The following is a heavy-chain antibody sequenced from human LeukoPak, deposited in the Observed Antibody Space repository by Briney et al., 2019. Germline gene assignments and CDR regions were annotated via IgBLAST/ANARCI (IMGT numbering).Heavy chain of an antibody. CDR2: IYSGGFT. V-gene: IGHV3-NL1*01. Sequence: GTSLRLSRAASGFTFSSYGMHWVRQAPGKGLEWVSVIYSGGFTYYANSVKGRFTISRDNSKNTLFLQMNSLRAEDTAVYYCARDRPGDAFDIWGQGTMVTVSS. J-gene: IGHJ3*02. CDR1: GFTFSSYG. CDR3: ARDRPGDAFDI.